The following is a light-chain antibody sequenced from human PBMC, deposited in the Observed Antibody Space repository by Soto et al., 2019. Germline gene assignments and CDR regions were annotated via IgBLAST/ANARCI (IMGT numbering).Light chain of an antibody. CDR1: QGISNY. V-gene: IGKV1-27*01. CDR3: QKYNNAPRT. Sequence: DIQMTQSPSSLSASVGDTVTITCRASQGISNYLAWYQQKPGQVPNLLIYAASTLQSGVPSRFSGSGSGTGFTLTISSLRPEDVATYYWQKYNNAPRTFGQGTKVEI. CDR2: AAS. J-gene: IGKJ1*01.